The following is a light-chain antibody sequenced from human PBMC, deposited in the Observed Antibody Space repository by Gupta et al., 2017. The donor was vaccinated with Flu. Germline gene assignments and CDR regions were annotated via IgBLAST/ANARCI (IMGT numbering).Light chain of an antibody. V-gene: IGLV6-57*03. CDR2: EDN. Sequence: NFMLTQPHSVSESPEKTVTISCTRSSGSIASNYVHWYQQRPGSAPTTVIYEDNQRPSGVPDRFSGSIDSSSNSASLTISGLKTEDEADYYCQSYDSSNQVFGGGTKLTVL. CDR1: SGSIASNY. CDR3: QSYDSSNQV. J-gene: IGLJ3*02.